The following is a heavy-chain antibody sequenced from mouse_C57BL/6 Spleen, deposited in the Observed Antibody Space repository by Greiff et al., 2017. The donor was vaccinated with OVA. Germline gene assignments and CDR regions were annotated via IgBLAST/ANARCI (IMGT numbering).Heavy chain of an antibody. D-gene: IGHD2-5*01. CDR1: GYAFSSSW. J-gene: IGHJ3*01. CDR2: IYPGDGDT. Sequence: VMLVESGPELVKPGASVKISCKASGYAFSSSWMNWVKQRPGKGLEWIGRIYPGDGDTNYNGKFKGKATLTADKSSSTAYMQLSSLTSEDSAVYFCAREGAYYSNYVGAYWGQGTLVTVSA. V-gene: IGHV1-82*01. CDR3: AREGAYYSNYVGAY.